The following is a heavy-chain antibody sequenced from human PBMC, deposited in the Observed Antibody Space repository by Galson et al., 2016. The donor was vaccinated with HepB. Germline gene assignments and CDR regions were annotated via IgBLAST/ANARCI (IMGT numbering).Heavy chain of an antibody. CDR3: ARGKEPQGYTYVYDAMDV. D-gene: IGHD3-16*01. CDR2: IIPILGVA. V-gene: IGHV1-69*04. J-gene: IGHJ6*02. CDR1: GGAFSSYS. Sequence: SVKVSCKASGGAFSSYSVTWVRQAPGQGLEWMGRIIPILGVANYPQKFQGRVTITADKSSSTAYMQLSSLISEDTAVYYCARGKEPQGYTYVYDAMDVWGQGTAVAVSS.